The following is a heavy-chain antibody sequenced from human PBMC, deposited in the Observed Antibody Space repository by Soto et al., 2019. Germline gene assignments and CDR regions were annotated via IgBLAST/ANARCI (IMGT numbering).Heavy chain of an antibody. D-gene: IGHD1-1*01. Sequence: KPSETLSLTCTVSGGSISSYYWSWIRQPAGKGLEWIGRIYTSGSTNYNPSLKSRVTMSVDTSKNQFSLKLSSVTAADTAVYYCARVGETGMSYGWFDPWGQGTLVTVSS. CDR1: GGSISSYY. CDR2: IYTSGST. V-gene: IGHV4-4*07. CDR3: ARVGETGMSYGWFDP. J-gene: IGHJ5*02.